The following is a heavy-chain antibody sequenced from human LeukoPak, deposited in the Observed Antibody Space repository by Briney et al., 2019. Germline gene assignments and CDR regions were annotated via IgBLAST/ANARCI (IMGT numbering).Heavy chain of an antibody. V-gene: IGHV1-46*01. CDR3: ARGGNSIAAAAVDY. CDR1: GYTFTNYY. CDR2: ITPSGGST. D-gene: IGHD6-13*01. Sequence: GASVKVSCKASGYTFTNYYMHWVRQAPGQGLEWLGLITPSGGSTWYAQKFQGRVTMTRDMSTSTVYMELSSLRSEDTAVYYCARGGNSIAAAAVDYWGQGTLVTVSS. J-gene: IGHJ4*02.